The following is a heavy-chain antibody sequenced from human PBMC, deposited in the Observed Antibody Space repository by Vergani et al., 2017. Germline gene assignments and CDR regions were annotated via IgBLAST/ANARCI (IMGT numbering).Heavy chain of an antibody. D-gene: IGHD4-17*01. CDR2: IKSKTDGGTT. J-gene: IGHJ6*03. CDR3: TTAENDDGDYGDYYYYYYMDV. Sequence: EVQLVESGGGLVKPGGSLRLSCAASGFTFSNAWMSWVRQAPGKGLEWVGRIKSKTDGGTTDYAAPVKGRFTISRDDSKNTLYLQMNSLKTEDTAVYYCTTAENDDGDYGDYYYYYYMDVWGKGTTVTVSS. CDR1: GFTFSNAW. V-gene: IGHV3-15*01.